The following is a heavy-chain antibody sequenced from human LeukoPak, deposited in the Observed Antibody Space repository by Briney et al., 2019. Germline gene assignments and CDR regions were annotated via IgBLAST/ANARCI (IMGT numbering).Heavy chain of an antibody. V-gene: IGHV4-59*01. CDR2: NYYSGST. Sequence: SETLSLTCTVSGGSISRYFWRWIRQPPGKGLEWIGYNYYSGSTDSNPSLKSRVTISLDTSKNEFSLILSSVTAADTAVYYCARGAGYNRVDYWGQGTLVTVSS. D-gene: IGHD5-24*01. CDR3: ARGAGYNRVDY. CDR1: GGSISRYF. J-gene: IGHJ4*02.